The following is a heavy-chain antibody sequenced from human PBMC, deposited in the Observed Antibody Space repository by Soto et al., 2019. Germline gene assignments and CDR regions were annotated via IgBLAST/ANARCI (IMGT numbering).Heavy chain of an antibody. J-gene: IGHJ5*02. CDR2: IYSSGST. V-gene: IGHV4-4*08. CDR1: GGSISRYY. CDR3: ARCPDGIRFYP. Sequence: SETLSLTCTVSGGSISRYYLSWIRQRPGKGLEWIGDIYSSGSTNYNPSLKRQDNKSVDTSKYRFSLELSSLTAAGTAVYYCARCPDGIRFYPWGQGTLVTVSS.